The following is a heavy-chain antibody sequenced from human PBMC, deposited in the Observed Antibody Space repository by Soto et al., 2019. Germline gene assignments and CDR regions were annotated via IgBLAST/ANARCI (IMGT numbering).Heavy chain of an antibody. CDR1: GFTFSNFA. Sequence: VGSLRLSCAASGFTFSNFAMSWVRQAPGKGLEWVSVISGSGGTTYYVDSVKGRFTISRDNSKNTLYLQMNNLRAEDTALYYCAKVPRGIAIQPHGYWGQGTLVTVSS. V-gene: IGHV3-23*01. CDR3: AKVPRGIAIQPHGY. D-gene: IGHD5-18*01. CDR2: ISGSGGTT. J-gene: IGHJ4*02.